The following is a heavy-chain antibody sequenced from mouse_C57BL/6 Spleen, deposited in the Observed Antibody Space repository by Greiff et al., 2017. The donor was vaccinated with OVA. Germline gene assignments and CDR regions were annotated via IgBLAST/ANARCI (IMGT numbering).Heavy chain of an antibody. Sequence: EVKLVESEGGLVQPGSSMKLSCTASGFTFSDYYMAWVRQVPEKGLEWVANINYDGSSTYYLDSLKSRFIISRDNAKNILYLQMSSLKSEDTATYYCARGRDYDFYAMDYWGQGTSVTVSS. V-gene: IGHV5-16*01. CDR1: GFTFSDYY. CDR2: INYDGSST. CDR3: ARGRDYDFYAMDY. J-gene: IGHJ4*01. D-gene: IGHD2-4*01.